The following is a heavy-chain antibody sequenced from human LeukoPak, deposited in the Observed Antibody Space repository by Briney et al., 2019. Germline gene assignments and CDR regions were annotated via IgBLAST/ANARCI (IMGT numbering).Heavy chain of an antibody. CDR3: ARGDTAMVSIDY. CDR1: GGSFSGYY. CDR2: INHSGST. D-gene: IGHD5-18*01. J-gene: IGHJ4*02. Sequence: SETRSLTCAVYGGSFSGYYWSWTRQPPGKGLEWIGEINHSGSTNYNPSLKSRVTISVDTSKNQFSLKLSSVTAADTAVYYCARGDTAMVSIDYWGQGTLVTVSS. V-gene: IGHV4-34*01.